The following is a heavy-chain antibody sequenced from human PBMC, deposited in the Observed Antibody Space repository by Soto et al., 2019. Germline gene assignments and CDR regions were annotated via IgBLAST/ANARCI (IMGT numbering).Heavy chain of an antibody. D-gene: IGHD1-1*01. CDR3: ARGDHYESRGYNNAFDV. Sequence: QVQLVQSGAEVKKPGASVKVSCKASGDSFSSYYMHWVRQAPEQGLRWMGIINPSDDSTTYAQNFQGRVTMIRDTSTRTVYMELSSLRSEDTAVYYCARGDHYESRGYNNAFDVWGQGTMVTVSS. J-gene: IGHJ3*01. V-gene: IGHV1-46*01. CDR1: GDSFSSYY. CDR2: INPSDDST.